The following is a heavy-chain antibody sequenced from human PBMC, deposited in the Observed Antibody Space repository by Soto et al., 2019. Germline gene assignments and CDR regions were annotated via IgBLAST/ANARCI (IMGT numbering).Heavy chain of an antibody. V-gene: IGHV4-30-4*01. CDR3: ARGCGGDCYDFDY. CDR2: IYYSGST. D-gene: IGHD2-21*02. Sequence: PSETLSLTCTVSGGSISSGDYYWSWIRQPPGKGLEWIGYIYYSGSTYYNPSLKSRVTISVDTSKNQFSLKLSSVTAADTAVYYCARGCGGDCYDFDYWGQGTLVTVSS. J-gene: IGHJ4*02. CDR1: GGSISSGDYY.